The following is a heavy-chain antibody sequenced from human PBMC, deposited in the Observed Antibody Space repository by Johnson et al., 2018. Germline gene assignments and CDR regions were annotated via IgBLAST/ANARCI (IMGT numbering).Heavy chain of an antibody. CDR2: INPSGGST. Sequence: QVQLVESGAEVKKPGASVKVSCQASGYTFTSYYMHWVRQAPGQGLEWMGRINPSGGSTTYAQQFQGRVTMTRDTSTSTVYMELSSLRSEDTAVYYCARDQRLEYYYYGMDVWGQGPTVTVSS. V-gene: IGHV1-46*01. D-gene: IGHD6-25*01. CDR1: GYTFTSYY. J-gene: IGHJ6*02. CDR3: ARDQRLEYYYYGMDV.